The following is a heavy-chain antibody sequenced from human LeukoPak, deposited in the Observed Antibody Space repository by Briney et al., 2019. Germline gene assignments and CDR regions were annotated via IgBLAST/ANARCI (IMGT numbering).Heavy chain of an antibody. J-gene: IGHJ3*02. CDR3: AGGAAGNRAAFDI. CDR2: IYYSGHT. V-gene: IGHV4-59*01. Sequence: PSETLSLTCTVSGDSIRSYYWSWIRQPPGKGLEWIAYIYYSGHTNYNPSLKSRVTISVDTAKNQFSLNLSSVTAADTAVYYCAGGAAGNRAAFDIWGLGSLVTVSS. CDR1: GDSIRSYY. D-gene: IGHD6-13*01.